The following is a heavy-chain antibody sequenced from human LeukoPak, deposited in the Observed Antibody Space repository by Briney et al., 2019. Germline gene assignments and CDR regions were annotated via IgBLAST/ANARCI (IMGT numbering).Heavy chain of an antibody. CDR3: ARHYDSSGYYSDD. CDR2: IYPGDSDT. D-gene: IGHD3-22*01. V-gene: IGHV5-51*01. J-gene: IGHJ4*02. CDR1: GYSFTNYW. Sequence: GESLKISCKGSGYSFTNYWIGWVRQMPGKGLEWIGIIYPGDSDTRYSPSFQGQVTISADKSISTAYLQWSSLKASDIAMYYCARHYDSSGYYSDDWGQGTLVTVSS.